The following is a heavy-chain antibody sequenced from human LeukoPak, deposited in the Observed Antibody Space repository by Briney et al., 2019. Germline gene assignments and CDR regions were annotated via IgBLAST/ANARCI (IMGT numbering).Heavy chain of an antibody. CDR3: ARSPGYSGYDHNWFDP. CDR1: GGTFSSYA. CDR2: IIPIFGTA. D-gene: IGHD5-12*01. Sequence: ASVKVSCKASGGTFSSYAIGWVRQAPGQGLEWMGGIIPIFGTANYAQKFQGRVTITADKSTSTAYMELSSLRSEDTAVYYCARSPGYSGYDHNWFDPWGQGTLVTVSS. V-gene: IGHV1-69*06. J-gene: IGHJ5*02.